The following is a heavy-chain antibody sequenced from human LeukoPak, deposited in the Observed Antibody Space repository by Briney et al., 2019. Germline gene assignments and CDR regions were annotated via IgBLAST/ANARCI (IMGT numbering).Heavy chain of an antibody. V-gene: IGHV3-23*01. CDR2: ISGSGGST. D-gene: IGHD7-27*01. Sequence: GGSLRLSCAASGFTFSSYAMSWVRQAPGKGLEWVSAISGSGGSTYYADSVKGRFTISRDNSKNTLYLQMNSLRAEDTAVYYCAKGWGTGYYYYYYMDVWGKGTTVTVSS. J-gene: IGHJ6*03. CDR1: GFTFSSYA. CDR3: AKGWGTGYYYYYYMDV.